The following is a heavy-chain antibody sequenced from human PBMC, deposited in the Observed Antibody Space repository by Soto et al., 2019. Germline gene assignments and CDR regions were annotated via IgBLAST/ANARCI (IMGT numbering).Heavy chain of an antibody. CDR3: ARMASAGTLNWFDP. CDR1: GYTVINFD. CDR2: MNPGSGKT. V-gene: IGHV1-8*02. J-gene: IGHJ5*02. D-gene: IGHD6-13*01. Sequence: GASVKVSCKASGYTVINFDISWVRQAAGQGLEWLGWMNPGSGKTGYASKFQGRVAMTRDASTGTSHLELSSLTSDDTAVYYCARMASAGTLNWFDPWGQGTLVTVSS.